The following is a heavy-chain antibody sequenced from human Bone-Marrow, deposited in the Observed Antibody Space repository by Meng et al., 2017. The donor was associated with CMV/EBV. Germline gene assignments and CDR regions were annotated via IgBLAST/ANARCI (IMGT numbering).Heavy chain of an antibody. J-gene: IGHJ5*02. D-gene: IGHD6-13*01. Sequence: SGPTLVKPTQTLTLTCTFSGFSLSTSGVGVGWIRQPPGKALEWLALIYWNDDKRYSPSLKSRLTITKDTSKNQVVLTMTNMDPVDTATYYCAHRHPIGVYSSSWYSPWFDPWGQGTLVTVSS. CDR1: GFSLSTSGVG. CDR2: IYWNDDK. V-gene: IGHV2-5*01. CDR3: AHRHPIGVYSSSWYSPWFDP.